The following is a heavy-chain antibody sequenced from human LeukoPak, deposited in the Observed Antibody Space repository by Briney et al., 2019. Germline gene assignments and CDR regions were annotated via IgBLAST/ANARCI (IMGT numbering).Heavy chain of an antibody. CDR2: ISGSGGST. CDR1: GFTFSNFW. D-gene: IGHD2-15*01. V-gene: IGHV3-23*01. Sequence: GGSLRLSCVASGFTFSNFWMSWVRQAPGKGLEWVSAISGSGGSTYYADSVKGRFTISRDNSKNTLYLQMNSLRAEDTAVYYCAKDLRSSGGSHAKWGHVYWGQGTLVTVSS. CDR3: AKDLRSSGGSHAKWGHVY. J-gene: IGHJ4*02.